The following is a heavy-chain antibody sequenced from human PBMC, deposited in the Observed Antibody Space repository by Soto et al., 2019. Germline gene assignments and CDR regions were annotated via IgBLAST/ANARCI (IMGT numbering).Heavy chain of an antibody. J-gene: IGHJ3*02. V-gene: IGHV1-69*06. CDR1: GGTLSDHG. CDR3: ARGVYGSGNYYTGPSAFAI. CDR2: TIPVFNTA. D-gene: IGHD3-10*01. Sequence: QVQLEQSGAEVKKPGSSVKVSRKASGGTLSDHGVAWLRQAPGQGLEWMGGTIPVFNTAKYAQKFQGRVTVTADKFTNIAYIELRSLRSEDTAFYFCARGVYGSGNYYTGPSAFAIWGQGTMVIVSS.